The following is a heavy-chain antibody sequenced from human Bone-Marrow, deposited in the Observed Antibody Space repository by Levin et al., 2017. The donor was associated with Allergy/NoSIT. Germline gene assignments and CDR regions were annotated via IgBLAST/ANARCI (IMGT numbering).Heavy chain of an antibody. CDR1: EFIVSSNY. CDR2: IYSGGSA. J-gene: IGHJ6*02. V-gene: IGHV3-66*01. Sequence: PGGSLRLSCAASEFIVSSNYMSWVRQAPGKGLDWVSVIYSGGSAYYAESVKGRFTISRDNSKNTLYLQMNSLRAEDTAVYSCVARSNGMDVWGQGTTVTVSS. D-gene: IGHD5-12*01. CDR3: VARSNGMDV.